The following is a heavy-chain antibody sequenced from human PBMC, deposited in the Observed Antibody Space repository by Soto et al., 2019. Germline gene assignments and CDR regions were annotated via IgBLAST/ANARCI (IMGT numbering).Heavy chain of an antibody. CDR1: GFTFSHYW. D-gene: IGHD6-13*01. J-gene: IGHJ4*02. V-gene: IGHV3-7*03. CDR3: TRDLAIAAVDPFDY. Sequence: SGGSLRLSCAASGFTFSHYWMSWVRQAPGKGLEWVANIKEDGTEKYYVDPVKGRFTISRDNAKSSLYLEMDSLRAEDTAVYYCTRDLAIAAVDPFDYWGQGTLVTVSS. CDR2: IKEDGTEK.